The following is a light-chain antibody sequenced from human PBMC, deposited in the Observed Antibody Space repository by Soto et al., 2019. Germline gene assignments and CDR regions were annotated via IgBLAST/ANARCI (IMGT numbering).Light chain of an antibody. Sequence: QSVLTQPRSVSGSPEQSVTISCTGTSSDVGGYIYVSWYQQHPGKAPKLMIYDVSKRPSGVPDRFSGSKSGNTASLTISGLQADDEADYYCCSYAGRYTYVFGTGTKLTV. J-gene: IGLJ1*01. CDR3: CSYAGRYTYV. CDR1: SSDVGGYIY. CDR2: DVS. V-gene: IGLV2-11*01.